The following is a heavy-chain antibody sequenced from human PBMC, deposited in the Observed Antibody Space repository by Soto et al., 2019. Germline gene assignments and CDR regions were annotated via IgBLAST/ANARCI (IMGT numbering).Heavy chain of an antibody. V-gene: IGHV3-23*01. D-gene: IGHD3-3*01. CDR3: ARWSYLDY. CDR2: ISGSDGKT. Sequence: GSLRLSCAASGFSFGSYALSWVRQAPGKGLEWVSTISGSDGKTFYADSVKGRFSISRDTSQNTLYLQMDSLRADDTAIYYCARWSYLDYWGQGTRVTVSS. CDR1: GFSFGSYA. J-gene: IGHJ4*02.